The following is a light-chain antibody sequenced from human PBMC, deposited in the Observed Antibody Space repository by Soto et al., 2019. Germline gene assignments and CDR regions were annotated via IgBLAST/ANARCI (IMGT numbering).Light chain of an antibody. V-gene: IGKV3-15*01. J-gene: IGKJ3*01. CDR2: GAS. CDR3: QQYNNWLFT. CDR1: ESISSN. Sequence: EIVMTQSPATLSVSPGERATLSCRASESISSNLARYEQKPGQAPRLLIYGASTRPTGIPATFSGSGSGTEFTLTISSLQSEDFAVYHCQQYNNWLFTFGPGTKVDIK.